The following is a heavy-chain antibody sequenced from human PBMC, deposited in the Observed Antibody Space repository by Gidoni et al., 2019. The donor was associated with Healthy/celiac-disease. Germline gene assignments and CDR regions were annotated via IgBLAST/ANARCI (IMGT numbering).Heavy chain of an antibody. V-gene: IGHV1-46*01. Sequence: QVQLVQSGAEVKKPGASVKVSCKASGYTFTSSHMPWFRQAPGQGLAWMGIINPSGGSTSDAQKFQGRVTMTRDTSTSTVYMELSSLRSEDTAVYYCARDRILGYCSGGSCYSSSWFDPWGQGTLVTVSS. CDR2: INPSGGST. CDR3: ARDRILGYCSGGSCYSSSWFDP. J-gene: IGHJ5*02. CDR1: GYTFTSSH. D-gene: IGHD2-15*01.